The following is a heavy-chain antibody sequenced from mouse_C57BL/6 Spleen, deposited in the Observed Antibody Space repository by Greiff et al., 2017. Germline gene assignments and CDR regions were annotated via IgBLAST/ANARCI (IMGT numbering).Heavy chain of an antibody. CDR3: ARRDYYYGSSYWYFDV. CDR1: GYAFRSYW. CDR2: IYPGDGDT. J-gene: IGHJ1*03. V-gene: IGHV1-80*01. D-gene: IGHD1-1*01. Sequence: VQLQQSGAELVKPGASVKISCKASGYAFRSYWMNWVKQRPGKGLEWIGQIYPGDGDTNYNGKFKGKATLTADKSSSTAYMQLSSLTSEDSAVYFCARRDYYYGSSYWYFDVWGTGTTVTVSS.